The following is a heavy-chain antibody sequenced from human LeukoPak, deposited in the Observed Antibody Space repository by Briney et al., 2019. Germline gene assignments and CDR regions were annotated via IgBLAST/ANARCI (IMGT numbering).Heavy chain of an antibody. CDR3: AKELHDFTDYYMDV. CDR1: GFTFRNYV. CDR2: IRGSGGSI. V-gene: IGHV3-23*01. J-gene: IGHJ6*03. D-gene: IGHD3-3*01. Sequence: QPGGCLRLSCAASGFTFRNYVMTWVRQAPGKGLEWVSGIRGSGGSIYYADSVKGRFTISRDNSKNTLYLQMNSLRAEDTAIYYCAKELHDFTDYYMDVWGKGTTVTVSS.